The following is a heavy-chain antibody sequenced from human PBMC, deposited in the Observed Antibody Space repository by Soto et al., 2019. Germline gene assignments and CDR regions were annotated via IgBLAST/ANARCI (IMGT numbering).Heavy chain of an antibody. D-gene: IGHD1-26*01. J-gene: IGHJ2*01. CDR3: ARVGSFNWYFDL. V-gene: IGHV3-74*01. CDR2: INSDGRRT. CDR1: GFTFSSYW. Sequence: EVLLVESGGGLVQPGGSLRLSCPASGFTFSSYWMHWVRQAPGKGLVCVSRINSDGRRTSYADCVRGRFTISRDTAKNTLYLQMNSRRAEDTAVYHCARVGSFNWYFDLGGRGTLVTVST.